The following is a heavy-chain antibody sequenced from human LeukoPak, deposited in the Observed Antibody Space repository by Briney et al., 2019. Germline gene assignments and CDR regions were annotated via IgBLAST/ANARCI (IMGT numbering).Heavy chain of an antibody. Sequence: GGSLRLSCAASGFTFSSYSMNWVRQAPGKGLEWVSSISSSSSYIYYADSVKGRFTISRDNAKNSLYLQMNSLRAEDTAVYYCARGSSSWYYFDYWGQGTLVTVSS. CDR3: ARGSSSWYYFDY. CDR1: GFTFSSYS. CDR2: ISSSSSYI. D-gene: IGHD6-13*01. V-gene: IGHV3-21*01. J-gene: IGHJ4*02.